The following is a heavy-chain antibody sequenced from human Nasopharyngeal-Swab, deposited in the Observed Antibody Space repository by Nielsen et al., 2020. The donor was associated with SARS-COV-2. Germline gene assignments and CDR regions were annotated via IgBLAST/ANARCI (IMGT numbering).Heavy chain of an antibody. CDR3: ASLYGLYGGGMDV. J-gene: IGHJ6*02. D-gene: IGHD2-2*02. CDR2: IYPGDSDT. Sequence: KVSCKGSGYSFTSYWIGWVRQMPGKGLEWMGIIYPGDSDTRYSPSFQGQVTISADKSISTAYLQWSSLKASDTAMYYCASLYGLYGGGMDVWGQGTTVTVSS. CDR1: GYSFTSYW. V-gene: IGHV5-51*01.